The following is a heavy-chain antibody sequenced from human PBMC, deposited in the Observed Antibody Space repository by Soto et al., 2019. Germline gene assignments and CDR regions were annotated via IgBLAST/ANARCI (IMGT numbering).Heavy chain of an antibody. Sequence: ASETLSLTCAVSGDSISRCYHWAWIRQPPGRGLEWVASIYHSGTTYYNPSLTSRVTISVDTSKNQFSLKVNSVTAADSAVYYCAREQEGYSYGLGLLGRYYGMDVWGQGTTVNVSS. CDR1: GDSISRCYH. D-gene: IGHD5-18*01. V-gene: IGHV4-38-2*02. CDR2: IYHSGTT. CDR3: AREQEGYSYGLGLLGRYYGMDV. J-gene: IGHJ6*02.